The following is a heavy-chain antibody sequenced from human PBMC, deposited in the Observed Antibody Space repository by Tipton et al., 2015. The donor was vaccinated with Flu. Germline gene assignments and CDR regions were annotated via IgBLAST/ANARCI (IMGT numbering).Heavy chain of an antibody. Sequence: TLSLTCAVSGCPITSGYYWGWIRQPPGKGPQWIGSIYHNGSTYYNPSLESRFIMSVDTSKNEFSLKVTSVTAADTALYYCARRGDYLIDKWGQGTLVTVSS. J-gene: IGHJ4*02. D-gene: IGHD4-17*01. CDR2: IYHNGST. V-gene: IGHV4-38-2*01. CDR1: GCPITSGYY. CDR3: ARRGDYLIDK.